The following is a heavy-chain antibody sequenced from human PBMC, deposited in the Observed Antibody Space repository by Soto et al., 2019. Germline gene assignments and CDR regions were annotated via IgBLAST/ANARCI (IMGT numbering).Heavy chain of an antibody. CDR1: GGSISSSTYY. V-gene: IGHV4-39*01. D-gene: IGHD3-3*01. J-gene: IGHJ4*02. CDR3: ASLSYEPLW. Sequence: QLQLQESGPGLVKPSETLSLTCTVSGGSISSSTYYWGWIRQSPGKGRESIGSIFYSGSTYFNPSLKRRVPISVDTSTNQFSLKLNSVTVADTAVYYCASLSYEPLWWGQGTLVTVSS. CDR2: IFYSGST.